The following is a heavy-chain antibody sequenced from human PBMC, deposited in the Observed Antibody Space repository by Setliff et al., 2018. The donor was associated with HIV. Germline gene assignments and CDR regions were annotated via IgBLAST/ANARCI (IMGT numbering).Heavy chain of an antibody. D-gene: IGHD3-16*01. CDR1: RFDFNNYW. Sequence: PGGSLRLSCAASRFDFNNYWMCWVRQAPGKGLEWVANIGQDGSEKNYVDSVKGRFTISRDNARNSLFLQMNSLRDEDTAVYYCAREDRYDRKAFDIWGQGTMVTVSS. J-gene: IGHJ3*02. CDR2: IGQDGSEK. CDR3: AREDRYDRKAFDI. V-gene: IGHV3-7*03.